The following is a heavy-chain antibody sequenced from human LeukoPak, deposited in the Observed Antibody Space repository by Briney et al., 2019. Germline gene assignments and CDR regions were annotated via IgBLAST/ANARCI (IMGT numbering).Heavy chain of an antibody. CDR2: IKHDGREK. Sequence: GGSLRLSRAASEFTFTSYWMGWVRQAPGKGLEWVANIKHDGREKYYVDSVKGRFTISRDNAKNSLYLQMNSLRAEDTAVYYCARDAFRARYFDLWGRGTLVTVSS. V-gene: IGHV3-7*01. J-gene: IGHJ2*01. CDR1: EFTFTSYW. CDR3: ARDAFRARYFDL. D-gene: IGHD3-10*01.